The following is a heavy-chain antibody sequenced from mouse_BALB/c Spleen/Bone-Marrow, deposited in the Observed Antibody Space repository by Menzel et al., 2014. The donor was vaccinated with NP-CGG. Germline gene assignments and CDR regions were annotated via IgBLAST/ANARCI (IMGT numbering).Heavy chain of an antibody. D-gene: IGHD2-14*01. Sequence: EVQGVESGGGLVEPGGSLKLSCAASGFTFIAYTMSWVRQAPEKRLEWVAYINNGGGSTYYPDTVKGRFTISRDNAKNTLYLQMSSLKSEDTAMYYCARHGEERPVLVMDYWGQGTLATVSS. CDR3: ARHGEERPVLVMDY. CDR1: GFTFIAYT. V-gene: IGHV5-12-2*01. J-gene: IGHJ4*01. CDR2: INNGGGST.